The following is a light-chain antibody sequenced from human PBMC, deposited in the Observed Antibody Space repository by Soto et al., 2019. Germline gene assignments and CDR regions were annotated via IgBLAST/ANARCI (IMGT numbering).Light chain of an antibody. CDR2: GAS. V-gene: IGKV3-15*01. CDR3: QQYNNWPLT. J-gene: IGKJ1*01. Sequence: EIVMTQSPATLSVSPGERATLSCRASQSVSSNLAWYQQKPGQAPSLLIYGASTRATGIPARFSGSGSGTDFTLTISSLQSEDFAVYYCQQYNNWPLTFGQGTKVEI. CDR1: QSVSSN.